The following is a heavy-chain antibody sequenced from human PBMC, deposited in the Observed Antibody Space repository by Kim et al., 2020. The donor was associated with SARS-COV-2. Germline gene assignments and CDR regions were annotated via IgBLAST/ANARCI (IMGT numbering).Heavy chain of an antibody. Sequence: GGSLRLSCAASGFTFSNAWMSWVRQAPGKGLEWVGRIKSKTDGGTTDYAAPVKGRFTISRDDSKNTLYLQMNSLKTEDTAVYYCTTVRSLWAHNKDYWGQGTLVTVSS. J-gene: IGHJ4*02. CDR3: TTVRSLWAHNKDY. V-gene: IGHV3-15*01. D-gene: IGHD5-18*01. CDR1: GFTFSNAW. CDR2: IKSKTDGGTT.